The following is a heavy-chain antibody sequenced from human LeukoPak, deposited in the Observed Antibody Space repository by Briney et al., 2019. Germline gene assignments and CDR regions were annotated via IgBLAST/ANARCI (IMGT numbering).Heavy chain of an antibody. CDR3: ARNYFDA. Sequence: GGSLRLSCVASGFSFRNYAIHWVRQAPGRGLEWVANIKEDGSQKFYLDSVKGRFTISRDNAKNLLYLQMNSLRAEDTALYYCARNYFDAWGQGTLVTVSS. CDR2: IKEDGSQK. CDR1: GFSFRNYA. V-gene: IGHV3-7*01. J-gene: IGHJ4*02.